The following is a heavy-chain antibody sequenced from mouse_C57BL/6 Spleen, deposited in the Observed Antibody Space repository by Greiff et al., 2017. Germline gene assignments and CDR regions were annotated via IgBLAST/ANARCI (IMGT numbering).Heavy chain of an antibody. J-gene: IGHJ4*01. CDR1: GFSLTSYG. CDR3: ARNRDYDYYAMDY. V-gene: IGHV2-2*01. Sequence: VMLVESGPGLVQPSQSLSITCTVSGFSLTSYGVHWVRQSPGKGLEWLGVIWSGGSTDYNAAFISRLSISKDNSKSQVFFKMNSLQADDTAIYYCARNRDYDYYAMDYWGQGTSVTVSS. D-gene: IGHD2-4*01. CDR2: IWSGGST.